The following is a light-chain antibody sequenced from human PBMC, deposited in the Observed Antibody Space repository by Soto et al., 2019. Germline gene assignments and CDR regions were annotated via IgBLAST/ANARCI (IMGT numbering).Light chain of an antibody. V-gene: IGKV3-20*01. CDR3: QYDGSAPFT. J-gene: IGKJ5*01. CDR2: DAS. Sequence: EIVLTQSPGTLSLSPGQRATISCRASQSFSSNYLAWYRQKPGQAPRLLISDASSRATGFPDRFSGSGSGTDFILSISRLEAEDSAAYYCQYDGSAPFTFGQGTRLEIK. CDR1: QSFSSNY.